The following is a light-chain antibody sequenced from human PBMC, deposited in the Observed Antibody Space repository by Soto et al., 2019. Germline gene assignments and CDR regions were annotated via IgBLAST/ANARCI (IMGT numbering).Light chain of an antibody. CDR2: EDK. J-gene: IGLJ1*01. V-gene: IGLV1-51*02. CDR1: SSNIGSRR. CDR3: GSCDVGLTNYV. Sequence: QSVLTQPPSVSAAPGQKVTISFSGSSSNIGSRRGSWYQQLPGTAPKLIISEDKKRPSGIPDRFSGSKSDTSASLGITGVQTGDEADYFCGSCDVGLTNYVFGSGTKVTVL.